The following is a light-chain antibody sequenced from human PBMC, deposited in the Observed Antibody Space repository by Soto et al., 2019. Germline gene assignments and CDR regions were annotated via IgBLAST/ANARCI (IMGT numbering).Light chain of an antibody. CDR2: AAS. CDR1: QGISSY. CDR3: QQYYTLFT. V-gene: IGKV1-8*01. Sequence: AIRMTQSPSSLSASTGDRVTITCRASQGISSYLAWYQQKPGKAPKLLIYAASTLQSGVPSRFSGSGSGTDFTLTISCLQSEDFATYYFQQYYTLFTFGPGTKVDIK. J-gene: IGKJ3*01.